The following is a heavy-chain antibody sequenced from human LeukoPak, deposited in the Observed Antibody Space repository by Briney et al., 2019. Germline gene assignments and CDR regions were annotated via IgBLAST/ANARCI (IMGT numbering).Heavy chain of an antibody. V-gene: IGHV3-74*01. CDR2: NNDGSGT. CDR3: VRGGFGHAMDV. D-gene: IGHD3-10*01. J-gene: IGHJ6*02. CDR1: GLTFSSYW. Sequence: GGSLRLSCAASGLTFSSYWMHWVRQAPGKGLVWVSVNNDGSGTNYADSVKGRSTISRDNAKNTLYLQMTSLGAEDTAVYYCVRGGFGHAMDVWGQGTTVTVSS.